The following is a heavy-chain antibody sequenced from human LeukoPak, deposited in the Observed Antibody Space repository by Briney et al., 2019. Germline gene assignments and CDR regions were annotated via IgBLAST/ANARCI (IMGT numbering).Heavy chain of an antibody. CDR2: ISYDGSNK. V-gene: IGHV3-30*18. CDR3: AKDGYYDFWSGYRNAYSHFDY. J-gene: IGHJ4*02. Sequence: GRSLRLSCAASGFTFSSYGMHWVRQAPGKGLEWVAVISYDGSNKYYADSVKGRFTISRDNSKNTLYLQMNSLRAEDTAVYYCAKDGYYDFWSGYRNAYSHFDYWGQGTLVTVSS. CDR1: GFTFSSYG. D-gene: IGHD3-3*01.